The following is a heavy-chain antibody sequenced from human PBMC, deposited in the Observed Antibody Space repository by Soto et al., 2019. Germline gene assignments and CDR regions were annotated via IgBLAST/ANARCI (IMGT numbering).Heavy chain of an antibody. J-gene: IGHJ5*02. Sequence: SETLSLTCAVSGGSISSGGYSWSWIRQPPGKGLEWIGYIYHSGSTYYNPSLKSRVTISVDRSKNQFSLKLSSVTAADTAVYYCARGAYSGRLNWFDPWGQGTLVTVSS. CDR2: IYHSGST. V-gene: IGHV4-30-2*01. CDR1: GGSISSGGYS. CDR3: ARGAYSGRLNWFDP. D-gene: IGHD4-4*01.